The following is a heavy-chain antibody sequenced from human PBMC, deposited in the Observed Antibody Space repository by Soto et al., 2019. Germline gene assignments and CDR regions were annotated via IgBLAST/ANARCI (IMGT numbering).Heavy chain of an antibody. CDR3: ARRDMLRYFDCPTPLDV. V-gene: IGHV5-51*01. Sequence: PGESLNISCKGSGYSFTSYWIGLVRQMPGKGLEWMGIIYPGDSDTRYSPSFQGQVTISADKSISTAYLQWSSLKASDTAMYYCARRDMLRYFDCPTPLDVSAQGTTVTFSS. D-gene: IGHD3-9*01. J-gene: IGHJ6*02. CDR2: IYPGDSDT. CDR1: GYSFTSYW.